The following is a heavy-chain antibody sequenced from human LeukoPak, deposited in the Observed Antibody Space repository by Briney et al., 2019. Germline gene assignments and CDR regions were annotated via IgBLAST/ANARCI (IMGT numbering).Heavy chain of an antibody. Sequence: SVRVSCKASGFIFSRSSIQWVRQARGQRPERMGWIVVGSGNTKYAQTFQERVTITSDWSTDTAYMELNSLRSDDTAVYYCAAEVPGDSGSGRIRFDPWGQGTPVTVSS. CDR1: GFIFSRSS. CDR2: IVVGSGNT. CDR3: AAEVPGDSGSGRIRFDP. D-gene: IGHD3-10*01. V-gene: IGHV1-58*02. J-gene: IGHJ5*02.